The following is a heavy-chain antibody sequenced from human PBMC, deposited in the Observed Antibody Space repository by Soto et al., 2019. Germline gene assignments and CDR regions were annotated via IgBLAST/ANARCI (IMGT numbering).Heavy chain of an antibody. J-gene: IGHJ6*02. D-gene: IGHD2-2*01. Sequence: QVQLVESGGGVVQPGRSLRLSCAASGFIFNTYGMHWVRQAPGKGLEWVAVISYDGSNKYYAGSVKGRLTISRDNSKNTLYLQMNSLRAEDTAVYCCAKGQHSSTTSCYFYFYGMDVWGQGTKVAVS. V-gene: IGHV3-30*18. CDR1: GFIFNTYG. CDR2: ISYDGSNK. CDR3: AKGQHSSTTSCYFYFYGMDV.